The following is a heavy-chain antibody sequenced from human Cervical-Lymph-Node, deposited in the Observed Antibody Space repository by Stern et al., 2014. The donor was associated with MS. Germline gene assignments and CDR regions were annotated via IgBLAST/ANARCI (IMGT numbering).Heavy chain of an antibody. CDR1: GFTFSSYC. V-gene: IGHV3-21*01. CDR2: ITTGGSYI. Sequence: EVQLLESGGGLVKPGGSLRLSCAASGFTFSSYCINWVRQAPGKGLEWVGSITTGGSYIYYAASLQGRFTISTDNTMTPHYLPMNSLRAEDAAVYYCARGRGGNYRYYFDYWGQGTLVTVSS. CDR3: ARGRGGNYRYYFDY. D-gene: IGHD4-23*01. J-gene: IGHJ4*02.